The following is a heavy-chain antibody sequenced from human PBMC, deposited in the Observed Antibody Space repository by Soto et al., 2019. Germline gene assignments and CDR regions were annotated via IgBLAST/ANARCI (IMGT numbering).Heavy chain of an antibody. CDR3: ARESEDLTSNFDY. CDR2: ISSTTNYI. J-gene: IGHJ4*02. V-gene: IGHV3-21*06. CDR1: GFTFTRYS. Sequence: GGPLRLSCAASGFTFTRYSMNWVRQAPGKGLEWVSSISSTTNYIYYGDSMKGRFTISRDNAKNSLYLEMNSLRAEDTAVYYCARESEDLTSNFDYWGQGTLVTVSS.